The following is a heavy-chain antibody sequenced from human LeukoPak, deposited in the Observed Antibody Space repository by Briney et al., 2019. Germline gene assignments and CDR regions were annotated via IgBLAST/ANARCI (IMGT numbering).Heavy chain of an antibody. D-gene: IGHD1-26*01. CDR3: AREAGARTRAGDDAFDI. V-gene: IGHV1-8*03. Sequence: ASVKVSCKASGYTFTSYDINWVRQATGQGLEWMGWMNPNSGNTGYAQKFQGRVTITRNTSISTAYMELSSLRSEDTAVYYCAREAGARTRAGDDAFDIWGQGTMVTVSS. CDR1: GYTFTSYD. CDR2: MNPNSGNT. J-gene: IGHJ3*02.